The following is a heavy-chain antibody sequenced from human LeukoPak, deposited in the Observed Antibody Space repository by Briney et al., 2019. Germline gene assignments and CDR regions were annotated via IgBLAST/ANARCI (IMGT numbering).Heavy chain of an antibody. D-gene: IGHD6-6*01. Sequence: PSETLSLTCTVSCGSISSSSYYWGWIRQPPGKGLEWIGSIYYSGSNYYNPSLKSRVTISVDTSKNQFSMKLSSVTAADTAVYYCARSTGEYSSSSRGLNNWFYPWGQGTLVTVSS. CDR3: ARSTGEYSSSSRGLNNWFYP. J-gene: IGHJ5*02. CDR2: IYYSGSN. V-gene: IGHV4-39*07. CDR1: CGSISSSSYY.